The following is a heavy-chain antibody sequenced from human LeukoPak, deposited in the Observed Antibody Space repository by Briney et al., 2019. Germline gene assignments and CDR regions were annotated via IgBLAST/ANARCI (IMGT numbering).Heavy chain of an antibody. D-gene: IGHD3-3*01. CDR3: VRGGVHYDFPGGARDNWFDP. CDR2: IYYSGST. Sequence: SETLSLTCTVSGGSISNSSYYWGWIRQPPGKGLEWIGSIYYSGSTYYNPSLKSRATISVDTSKNQFSLKLSSVTAADTAVYYCVRGGVHYDFPGGARDNWFDPWGQGTLVTVSS. CDR1: GGSISNSSYY. V-gene: IGHV4-39*07. J-gene: IGHJ5*02.